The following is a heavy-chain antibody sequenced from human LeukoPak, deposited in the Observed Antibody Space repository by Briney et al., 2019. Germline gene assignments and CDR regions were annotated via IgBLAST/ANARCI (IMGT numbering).Heavy chain of an antibody. CDR2: IYPGDSDT. V-gene: IGHV5-51*01. CDR3: ARLLGGWESNVGPLDY. J-gene: IGHJ4*02. Sequence: GESLKISCKGSGYSFTSSWIGWVRQMPGKGPEWMGIIYPGDSDTRYSPSFQGQVTISADKSIRTAYLQWNSLKASDTAMYYCARLLGGWESNVGPLDYWGQGTLVTVSS. D-gene: IGHD1-26*01. CDR1: GYSFTSSW.